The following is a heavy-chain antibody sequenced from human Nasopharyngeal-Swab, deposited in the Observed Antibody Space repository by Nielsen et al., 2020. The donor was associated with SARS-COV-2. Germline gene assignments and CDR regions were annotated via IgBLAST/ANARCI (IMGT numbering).Heavy chain of an antibody. Sequence: ASVKVSCKVSGYTLTELSIHWLRQAPRTGLEWMGGFDPEDGETIYAQKFQGRVTMTEDTSTDTAYMELSSLRSEDTAVYYCATSMAVAGTQPPLYWGQGTLVTVSS. V-gene: IGHV1-24*01. CDR1: GYTLTELS. J-gene: IGHJ4*02. D-gene: IGHD6-19*01. CDR3: ATSMAVAGTQPPLY. CDR2: FDPEDGET.